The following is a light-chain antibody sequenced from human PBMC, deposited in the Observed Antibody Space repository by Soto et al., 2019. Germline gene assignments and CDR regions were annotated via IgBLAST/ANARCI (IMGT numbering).Light chain of an antibody. CDR2: AAS. Sequence: DIQMTQSPSSLSASVGDRVTITCRASQNINNYLNWYQQKPGKAPKLLIYAASTLQSGVPSRFSGSGSGPDFTLTISSLQPEDFATYYCQQIDSNPFTFGPGTKVDIK. CDR1: QNINNY. V-gene: IGKV1-39*01. CDR3: QQIDSNPFT. J-gene: IGKJ3*01.